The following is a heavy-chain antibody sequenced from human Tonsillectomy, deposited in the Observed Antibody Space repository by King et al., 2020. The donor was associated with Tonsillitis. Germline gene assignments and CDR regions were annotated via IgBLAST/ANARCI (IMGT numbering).Heavy chain of an antibody. CDR1: GGSISSSSSGYF. J-gene: IGHJ3*01. V-gene: IGHV4-39*01. D-gene: IGHD5-24*01. Sequence: QLQESGPGLVKPSETLSLTCTVSGGSISSSSSGYFWSWIRQPPGKGLEWIGTIYYGGTTYYYNSSLTSRVTISVDTSRDQFSLKLNSVTASETAVYFCARPRGRDGYNWPFDLWGQGTMVTVSS. CDR2: IYYGGTT. CDR3: ARPRGRDGYNWPFDL.